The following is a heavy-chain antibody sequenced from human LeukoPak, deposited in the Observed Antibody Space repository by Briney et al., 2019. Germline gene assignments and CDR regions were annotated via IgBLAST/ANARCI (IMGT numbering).Heavy chain of an antibody. CDR1: GFTFSSYD. D-gene: IGHD1-26*01. CDR3: ARAGIVGATGAFDI. CDR2: IGTAGGP. Sequence: GGSLRLSCAASGFTFSSYDMHWVRQATGKGLEWVSAIGTAGGPYYPGSVKGRFTISRENAKNSLYLQMNSLRAGDTAVYYCARAGIVGATGAFDIWGQGTMVTVSS. J-gene: IGHJ3*02. V-gene: IGHV3-13*05.